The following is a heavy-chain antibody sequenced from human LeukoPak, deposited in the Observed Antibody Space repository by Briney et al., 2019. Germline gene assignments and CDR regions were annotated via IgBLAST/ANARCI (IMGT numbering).Heavy chain of an antibody. Sequence: SETLSLTCAVYGGSFSGYYWSWIRQPPGKGLEWIGSIYHSGSTYYNLSLKSRVTISVDTSKNQFSLKLSSVTAADTAVYYCASLSIAAPHIDYWGQGTLVTVSS. CDR3: ASLSIAAPHIDY. D-gene: IGHD6-6*01. CDR2: IYHSGST. CDR1: GGSFSGYY. J-gene: IGHJ4*02. V-gene: IGHV4-34*01.